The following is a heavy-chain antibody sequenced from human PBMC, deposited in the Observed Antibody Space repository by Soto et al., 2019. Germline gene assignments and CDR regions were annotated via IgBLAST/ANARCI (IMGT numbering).Heavy chain of an antibody. D-gene: IGHD6-13*01. CDR2: IIPIFGTA. J-gene: IGHJ5*02. V-gene: IGHV1-69*01. CDR3: ARDGYSSSWYSRYNWFDP. Sequence: QVQLVQSGAEVKKPGSSVKVSCKASGGTFSSYAISWVRQAPGQGLEWMGGIIPIFGTANYAQKFQGRVTITADESTSTAYMELSSLRSEDTAVYYCARDGYSSSWYSRYNWFDPWGQVTLVTVAS. CDR1: GGTFSSYA.